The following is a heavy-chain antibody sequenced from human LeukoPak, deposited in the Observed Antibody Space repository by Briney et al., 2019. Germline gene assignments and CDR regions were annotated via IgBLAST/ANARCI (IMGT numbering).Heavy chain of an antibody. CDR1: GFNFSSYS. Sequence: GGSLRLSCAAFGFNFSSYSLNWVRQAPGKGLEWVSYISSSTRRIYYADSVKGRFTISRDSAKNSLYLQMDSLRDEDTAMYYRAREFPPHCSSTSCYPDHWGQGTLVTVSS. D-gene: IGHD2-2*01. CDR2: ISSSTRRI. CDR3: AREFPPHCSSTSCYPDH. J-gene: IGHJ5*02. V-gene: IGHV3-48*02.